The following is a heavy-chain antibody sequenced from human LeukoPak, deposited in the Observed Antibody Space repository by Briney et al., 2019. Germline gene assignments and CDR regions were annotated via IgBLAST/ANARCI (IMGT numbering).Heavy chain of an antibody. D-gene: IGHD6-19*01. CDR2: IYTSGST. Sequence: SETLSLTCTVSGGSISSYYWSWIRQPPGKGLEWIGYIYTSGSTNYNPSLKSRVTISVATSKNQFSLMLSSVTAADTAVYYCASIAVAGIAYYYYYMDVWGKGTTVTVSS. V-gene: IGHV4-4*09. CDR1: GGSISSYY. CDR3: ASIAVAGIAYYYYYMDV. J-gene: IGHJ6*03.